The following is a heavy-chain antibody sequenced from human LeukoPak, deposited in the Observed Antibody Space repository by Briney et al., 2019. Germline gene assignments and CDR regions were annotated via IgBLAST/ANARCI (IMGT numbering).Heavy chain of an antibody. J-gene: IGHJ3*02. CDR3: ARERYGDYVTGTRNAFDI. D-gene: IGHD4-17*01. CDR1: GYTFTSYG. CDR2: ISTYNGNT. Sequence: ASVKVSCKASGYTFTSYGISWVQQAPGQGLEWMGWISTYNGNTNYAQKLQGRVTMTTDTSTSTAYMELRSLRSDDTAGYYCARERYGDYVTGTRNAFDIWGQGTMVTVSS. V-gene: IGHV1-18*01.